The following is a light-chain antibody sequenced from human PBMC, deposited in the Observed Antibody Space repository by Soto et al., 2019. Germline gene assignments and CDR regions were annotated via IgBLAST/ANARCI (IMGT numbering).Light chain of an antibody. CDR3: QQSYSTPIT. V-gene: IGKV1-39*01. J-gene: IGKJ5*01. Sequence: IQMTQSPSSLSSSLGDRVSITCGASQTISSWLAWYQQKPGKAPKVLIYAASNFQSGVPSRFSGSVSGTDFTLTISSLQTEDGATYYCQQSYSTPITFGQGTRLEI. CDR2: AAS. CDR1: QTISSW.